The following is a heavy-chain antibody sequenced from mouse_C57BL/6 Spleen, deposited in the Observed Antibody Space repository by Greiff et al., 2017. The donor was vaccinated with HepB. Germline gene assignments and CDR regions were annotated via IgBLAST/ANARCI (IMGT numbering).Heavy chain of an antibody. Sequence: DVQLVESGGDLVKPGGSLKLSCAASGFTFSSYGMSWVRQTPDKRLEWVATISSGGSYTYYPDSVKGRFTISRDNAKNTLYLQMSSLKSEDTAMYYCARQDYYGSNYFDYWGQGTTLTVSS. J-gene: IGHJ2*01. CDR3: ARQDYYGSNYFDY. V-gene: IGHV5-6*01. CDR1: GFTFSSYG. CDR2: ISSGGSYT. D-gene: IGHD1-1*01.